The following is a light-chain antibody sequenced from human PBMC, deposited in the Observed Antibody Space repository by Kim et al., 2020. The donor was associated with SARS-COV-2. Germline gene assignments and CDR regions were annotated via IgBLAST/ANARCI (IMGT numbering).Light chain of an antibody. CDR2: YDS. CDR1: NIGSKS. J-gene: IGLJ3*02. V-gene: IGLV3-21*04. CDR3: QVWDSSSDHRV. Sequence: APGKTARITCGGNNIGSKSVHWYQQKPGQAPVLVIYYDSDRPSGIPERFSGSNSGKTATLTISRVEAEDEADYYCQVWDSSSDHRVFGGGTQLTVL.